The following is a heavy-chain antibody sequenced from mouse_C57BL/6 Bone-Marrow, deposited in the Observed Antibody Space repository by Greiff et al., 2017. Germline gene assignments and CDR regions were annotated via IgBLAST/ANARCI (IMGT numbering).Heavy chain of an antibody. J-gene: IGHJ1*03. V-gene: IGHV1-80*01. CDR2: IYPGDGDT. D-gene: IGHD1-1*01. Sequence: VQLQQSGAELVKPGASVKISCKASGYAFSSYWMNWVKQRPGKGLEWIGQIYPGDGDTNYNGKFKGKATLTADKSSSTAYMQLSSLTSEDSAVYFCARRKVVALHWYFDVWGTGTTVTVSS. CDR1: GYAFSSYW. CDR3: ARRKVVALHWYFDV.